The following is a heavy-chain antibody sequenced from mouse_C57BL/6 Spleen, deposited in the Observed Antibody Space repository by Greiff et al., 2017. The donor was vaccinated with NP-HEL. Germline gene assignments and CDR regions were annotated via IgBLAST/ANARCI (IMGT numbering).Heavy chain of an antibody. V-gene: IGHV3-6*01. CDR1: DYSITSGYY. CDR3: ARAHYYGSSYEVWFAD. CDR2: ISYDGSN. Sequence: EVQLQQSEPRLVKPSQSLSLTCSFTDYSITSGYYWNWIRQLPGNKLEWMGYISYDGSNNYNPSLTNRISITRDTSKNQFFLKLNSVTTEDTATYYCARAHYYGSSYEVWFADWGQATLVTVSA. J-gene: IGHJ3*01. D-gene: IGHD1-1*01.